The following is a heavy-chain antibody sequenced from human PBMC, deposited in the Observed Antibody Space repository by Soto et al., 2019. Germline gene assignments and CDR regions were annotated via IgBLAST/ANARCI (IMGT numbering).Heavy chain of an antibody. CDR1: TFTFNTYT. J-gene: IGHJ6*02. V-gene: IGHV3-21*02. D-gene: IGHD2-15*01. CDR3: ARGTVVDFVNGCGGGGCINWGPKVLTDKYYYAMDV. CDR2: ISKTGSHI. Sequence: EVQLVESGGGLVKPGGSLRLSCAASTFTFNTYTMIWVRQAPGKGLEWVSSISKTGSHIYYADSVKGRFTVFRDNAENSLYLQLNSLRAEDTAVYYCARGTVVDFVNGCGGGGCINWGPKVLTDKYYYAMDVWGQGTTVTVSS.